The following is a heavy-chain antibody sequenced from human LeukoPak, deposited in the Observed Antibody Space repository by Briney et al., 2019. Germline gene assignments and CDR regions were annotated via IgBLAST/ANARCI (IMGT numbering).Heavy chain of an antibody. CDR3: TRGYVGIDY. J-gene: IGHJ4*02. V-gene: IGHV3-23*01. CDR2: LSGSSSTT. CDR1: GFTFSSYA. Sequence: GGSPRLSCAASGFTFSSYAMSWVRQAPGKGLEWVSTLSGSSSTTYYVDSVKGRFTVSRDNSRNTLFLQMNSLRAEDTAVYYCTRGYVGIDYWGQGTLVTVSS. D-gene: IGHD5-12*01.